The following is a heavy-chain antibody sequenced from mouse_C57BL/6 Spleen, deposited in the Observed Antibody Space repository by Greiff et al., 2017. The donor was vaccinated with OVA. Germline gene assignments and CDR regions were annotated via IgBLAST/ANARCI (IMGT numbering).Heavy chain of an antibody. CDR2: IDPETGGT. D-gene: IGHD1-1*01. Sequence: VQLQQSGAELVRPWASVTLPCTASGFSFTDYEMHWVHQTPVHGLEWIGAIDPETGGTDYNQKLKGKAMLTADKSSSTANMELHSLTSEDSAVYYCTTFCGSSYAWFAYWGQGALVTVSA. J-gene: IGHJ3*01. V-gene: IGHV1-15*01. CDR3: TTFCGSSYAWFAY. CDR1: GFSFTDYE.